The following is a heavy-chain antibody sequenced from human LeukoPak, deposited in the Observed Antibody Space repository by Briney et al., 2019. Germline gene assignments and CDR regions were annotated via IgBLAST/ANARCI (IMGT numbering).Heavy chain of an antibody. J-gene: IGHJ5*02. D-gene: IGHD1-7*01. CDR3: AKDLNWNYAVDP. Sequence: GGSLRLSCAASGFTFSNFWMHWVRQAPGKGLVWVSRINSDGSTTDYADSVKGRFTISRDNAKNTLYLQMNSLRAEDTAVYYCAKDLNWNYAVDPWGQGTLVTVSS. CDR2: INSDGSTT. CDR1: GFTFSNFW. V-gene: IGHV3-74*01.